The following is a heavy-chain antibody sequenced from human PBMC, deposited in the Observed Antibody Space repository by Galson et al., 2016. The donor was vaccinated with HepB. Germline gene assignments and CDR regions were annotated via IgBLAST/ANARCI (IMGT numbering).Heavy chain of an antibody. CDR1: GYTLTELS. D-gene: IGHD4-17*01. Sequence: SVKVSCKVSGYTLTELSMQWVRQAPGKGLGWMGGFDPEDVETIYAQKFQGRVTMTEDTSTDTAYMDLSSLRSEDTAVYYCATVPKSDYGDYDGDAFDIWGQGTMVTVSS. CDR3: ATVPKSDYGDYDGDAFDI. CDR2: FDPEDVET. J-gene: IGHJ3*02. V-gene: IGHV1-24*01.